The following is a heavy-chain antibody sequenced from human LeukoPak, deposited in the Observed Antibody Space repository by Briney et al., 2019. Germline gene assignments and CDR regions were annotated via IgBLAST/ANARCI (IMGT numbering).Heavy chain of an antibody. CDR3: ARRDIVVPLDY. Sequence: SETLSLTCSVSGVSISSSNSYWGWIRQPPGKGLEWIGYIYYSGSTNYNPSLKSRVTISVDTSKNQFSLKLSSVTAADTAVYYCARRDIVVPLDYWGQGTLVTVSS. J-gene: IGHJ4*02. CDR1: GVSISSSNSY. D-gene: IGHD2-21*01. V-gene: IGHV4-61*05. CDR2: IYYSGST.